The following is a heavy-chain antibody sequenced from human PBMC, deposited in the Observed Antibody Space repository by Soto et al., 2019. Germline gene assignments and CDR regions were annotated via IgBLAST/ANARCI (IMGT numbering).Heavy chain of an antibody. J-gene: IGHJ6*02. V-gene: IGHV3-7*03. D-gene: IGHD2-21*02. CDR3: ARDHLILPAHDFFYGSDV. CDR1: GFTFSMYS. Sequence: DVKLVESGGGLVQPGDSLRLSCEVSGFTFSMYSMSWVRQSPGKGLEWVAKIPQDGVDGHYADSVKGRFTISRDNGKNSLYRKLNNLRAEDTAVYYCARDHLILPAHDFFYGSDVWGRGATVTVSS. CDR2: IPQDGVDG.